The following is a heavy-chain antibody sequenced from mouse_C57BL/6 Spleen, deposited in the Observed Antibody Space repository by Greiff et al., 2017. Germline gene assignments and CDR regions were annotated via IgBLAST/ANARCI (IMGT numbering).Heavy chain of an antibody. CDR1: GFNIKNTY. Sequence: EVQLKESVAELVRPGASVKLSCTASGFNIKNTYMHWVKQRPEQGLEWIGRIDPANGNTKYAPKFQGEATITADTSSNTAYLQLSSLTSEDTAIYYCAQTAQATAWFAYWGQGTLVTVSA. D-gene: IGHD3-2*02. CDR2: IDPANGNT. J-gene: IGHJ3*01. CDR3: AQTAQATAWFAY. V-gene: IGHV14-3*01.